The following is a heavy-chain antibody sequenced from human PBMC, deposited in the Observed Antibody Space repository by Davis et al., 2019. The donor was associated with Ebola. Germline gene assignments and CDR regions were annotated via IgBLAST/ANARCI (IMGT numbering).Heavy chain of an antibody. V-gene: IGHV3-30*18. CDR1: GFTFSSYG. D-gene: IGHD3-22*01. J-gene: IGHJ3*02. Sequence: PGGSLRLSCAASGFTFSSYGMHWVRQAPGKGLEWVAVISYDGSNKYYADSVKGRFTISRDNSKNTLYLQMNSLRAEDTAVYYCAKGPTKYSSGYGRDAFDIWGQGTMVTVSS. CDR3: AKGPTKYSSGYGRDAFDI. CDR2: ISYDGSNK.